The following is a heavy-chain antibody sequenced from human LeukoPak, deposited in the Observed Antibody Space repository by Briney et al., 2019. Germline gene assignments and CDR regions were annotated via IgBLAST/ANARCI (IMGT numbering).Heavy chain of an antibody. V-gene: IGHV4-59*11. CDR2: IYYSGST. Sequence: SETLSLTCTVSGGSTSSHYWSWIRQPPGKGLEWIGYIYYSGSTNYNPSLKSRVTISVDTSKNQFSLKLSSVTAADTAVYYCARLHYDFWSGYKFDYWGQGTLVTVSS. CDR1: GGSTSSHY. CDR3: ARLHYDFWSGYKFDY. J-gene: IGHJ4*02. D-gene: IGHD3-3*01.